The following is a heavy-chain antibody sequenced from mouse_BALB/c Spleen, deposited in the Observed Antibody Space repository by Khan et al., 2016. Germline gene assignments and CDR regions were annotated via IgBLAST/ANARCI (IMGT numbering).Heavy chain of an antibody. Sequence: MQLEESGPDLVKPGASVNISCKASGYSFTGYYMHWVKESHGKSLEWIGRVNPNNGGTSYNQKFKGKAILTVDKSSSIAYMEVRSLTSEDSAVYYFASRGGHYVGWGQGTTLTVSS. J-gene: IGHJ2*01. CDR1: GYSFTGYY. V-gene: IGHV1-26*01. CDR2: VNPNNGGT. CDR3: ASRGGHYVG. D-gene: IGHD2-1*01.